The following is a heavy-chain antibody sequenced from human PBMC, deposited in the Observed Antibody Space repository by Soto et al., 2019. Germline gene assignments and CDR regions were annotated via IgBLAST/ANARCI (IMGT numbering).Heavy chain of an antibody. CDR1: GFSLSSTGVG. CDR2: INWNDDK. Sequence: QITLKESGPTLVKVTQTVTLTCTFSGFSLSSTGVGVGWIRQPPGTALEGLALINWNDDKRYNPSLKSRLTITKDTSKNQVVLTMTNMDPVDTAAYYCARSGHNSGFFYYDYWGQGILVTVSS. CDR3: ARSGHNSGFFYYDY. D-gene: IGHD3-22*01. V-gene: IGHV2-5*01. J-gene: IGHJ4*02.